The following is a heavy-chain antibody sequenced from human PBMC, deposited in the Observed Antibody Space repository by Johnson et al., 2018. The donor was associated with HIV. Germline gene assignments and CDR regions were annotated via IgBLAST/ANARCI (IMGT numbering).Heavy chain of an antibody. CDR1: GFTFSSYW. CDR2: IKQDGSEK. V-gene: IGHV3-7*05. CDR3: ARVYDLAARPVAFDI. D-gene: IGHD6-6*01. Sequence: MLLVESGGGLVQPGGSLRLSCAASGFTFSSYWMSWVRQAPGKGLEWVANIKQDGSEKYYVDSVKGRFTISRDNAKNSLYLQMNSLRAEDTAVYYCARVYDLAARPVAFDIWGQGTMVTVSS. J-gene: IGHJ3*02.